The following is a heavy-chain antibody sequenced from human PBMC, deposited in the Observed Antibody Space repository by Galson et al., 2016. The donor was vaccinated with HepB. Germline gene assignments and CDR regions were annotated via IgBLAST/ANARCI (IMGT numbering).Heavy chain of an antibody. J-gene: IGHJ6*02. D-gene: IGHD3-9*01. Sequence: SLRLSCAASGFTFDDYGMSWVRQTPGKGLEWVSGINWNGGSTGYADSVKGRFTISRDNAKNSLYLQMNSLRAEDTAVYYCAGDNVLRYFDWTTLNYYYGMDVWGQGTTVTVSS. CDR2: INWNGGST. CDR3: AGDNVLRYFDWTTLNYYYGMDV. V-gene: IGHV3-20*04. CDR1: GFTFDDYG.